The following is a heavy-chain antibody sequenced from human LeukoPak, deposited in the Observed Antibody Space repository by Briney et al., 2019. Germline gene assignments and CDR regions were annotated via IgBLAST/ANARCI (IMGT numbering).Heavy chain of an antibody. CDR1: GFTFTDYY. Sequence: PGGSLRLSCAASGFTFTDYYMSWIRQAPGKGLGWVSYISSSGSTIYYADSVKGRFTISRDNAKNSLYLQMNSLRAEDTAVYYCARSRGVATIPYGMDVWGQGTTVTVSS. D-gene: IGHD5-12*01. CDR3: ARSRGVATIPYGMDV. J-gene: IGHJ6*02. CDR2: ISSSGSTI. V-gene: IGHV3-11*01.